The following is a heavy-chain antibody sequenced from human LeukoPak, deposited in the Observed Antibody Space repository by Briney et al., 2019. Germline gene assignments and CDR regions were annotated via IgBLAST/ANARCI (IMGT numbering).Heavy chain of an antibody. CDR1: GFTFSSYS. Sequence: GGSLRLSCAASGFTFSSYSMNWVRQAPGKGLEWVSSISSSSSYIYYADSVKGRFTISRDNAKSSLYLQMNSLRAEDTAVYYCARRSYCGGDCYPDYWGQGTLVTVSS. J-gene: IGHJ4*02. D-gene: IGHD2-21*02. CDR3: ARRSYCGGDCYPDY. CDR2: ISSSSSYI. V-gene: IGHV3-21*01.